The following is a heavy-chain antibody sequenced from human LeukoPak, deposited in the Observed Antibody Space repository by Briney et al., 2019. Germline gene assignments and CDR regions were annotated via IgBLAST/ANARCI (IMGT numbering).Heavy chain of an antibody. Sequence: PSETLSLTCTVSGYSISSGYYWGWIRQPPGKGLEWIGSIYHSGSTYYNPSLKSRVTISVDTSKNQFSLKLSSVTAADTAVYYCARVGRSGVVDYWGQGTLVTVSS. CDR2: IYHSGST. J-gene: IGHJ4*02. V-gene: IGHV4-38-2*02. CDR1: GYSISSGYY. CDR3: ARVGRSGVVDY. D-gene: IGHD3-3*01.